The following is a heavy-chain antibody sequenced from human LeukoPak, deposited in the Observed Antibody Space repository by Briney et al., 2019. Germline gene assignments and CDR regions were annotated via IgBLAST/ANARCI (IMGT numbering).Heavy chain of an antibody. Sequence: GASVKVSCKASGYTFTSYGINWVRQATGQGLEWMGWMNPNSGNTGYAQKFQGRVTMTRNTSISTAYMELSSLRSEDTAVYYCATRSGYDFWSGYYPIPYYYYGMDVWGQGTTVTVSS. J-gene: IGHJ6*02. CDR2: MNPNSGNT. D-gene: IGHD3-3*01. V-gene: IGHV1-8*02. CDR3: ATRSGYDFWSGYYPIPYYYYGMDV. CDR1: GYTFTSYG.